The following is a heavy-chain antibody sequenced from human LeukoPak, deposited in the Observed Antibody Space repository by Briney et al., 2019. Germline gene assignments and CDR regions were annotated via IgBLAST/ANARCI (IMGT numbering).Heavy chain of an antibody. D-gene: IGHD2-2*01. V-gene: IGHV4-38-2*02. CDR3: ARLGYCSSTSCYPDF. Sequence: SETLSLTCTVSAYSISSLYYWGWIRPPPGKGLEWITSIHHSGSTDYNPSLKSRVTISIDTSKNQFSLKLKYVTAADTAVYYCARLGYCSSTSCYPDFWGQGTLVTVSS. CDR1: AYSISSLYY. CDR2: IHHSGST. J-gene: IGHJ4*02.